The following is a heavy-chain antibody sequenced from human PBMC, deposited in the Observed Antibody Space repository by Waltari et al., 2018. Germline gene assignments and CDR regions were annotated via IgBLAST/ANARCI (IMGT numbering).Heavy chain of an antibody. CDR1: GGSFSGYY. CDR2: INHSGST. J-gene: IGHJ5*02. CDR3: ARGGRYCSSTSCFTYNWFDP. D-gene: IGHD2-2*01. V-gene: IGHV4-34*01. Sequence: VQLQQWGAGLLKPSETLSLTCAVYGGSFSGYYWSWLRQPPGKGLEWIGEINHSGSTNYNPSLKSRVTISVDTSKNQFSLKLSSVTAADTAVYYCARGGRYCSSTSCFTYNWFDPWGQGTLVTVSS.